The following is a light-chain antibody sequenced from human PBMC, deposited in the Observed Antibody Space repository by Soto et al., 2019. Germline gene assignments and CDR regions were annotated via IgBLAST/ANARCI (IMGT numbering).Light chain of an antibody. CDR3: QQYGSSPGT. J-gene: IGKJ1*01. V-gene: IGKV3-20*01. Sequence: EIVLTQSPGTLSSSPGERATLSCRASQSVTSNYLAWYQQKPGQAPRLLIFGASIRDTGLPDRFSGGGSGTDFTLTISRLEPEDFAVYYCQQYGSSPGTFGQGTKVDSK. CDR2: GAS. CDR1: QSVTSNY.